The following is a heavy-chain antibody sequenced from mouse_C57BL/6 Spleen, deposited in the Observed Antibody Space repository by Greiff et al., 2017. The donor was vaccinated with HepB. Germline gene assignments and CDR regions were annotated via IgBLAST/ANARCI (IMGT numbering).Heavy chain of an antibody. CDR2: ISDGGSYT. CDR1: GFTFSSYA. V-gene: IGHV5-4*01. J-gene: IGHJ4*01. CDR3: AREDSNYGMDY. D-gene: IGHD2-5*01. Sequence: EVQLVESGGGLVKPGGSLKLSCAASGFTFSSYAMSWVRQTPEKRLEWVATISDGGSYTYYPDNVKGRFTISRDNAKNNLYLQMSHLKSEDTAMYYCAREDSNYGMDYWGQGTSVTVSS.